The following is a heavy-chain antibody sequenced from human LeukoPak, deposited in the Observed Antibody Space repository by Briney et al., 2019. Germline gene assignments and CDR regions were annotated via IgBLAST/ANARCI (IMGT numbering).Heavy chain of an antibody. CDR2: ISYDGGNK. CDR3: ARSHSSGYGFDYYMDV. CDR1: GFTFTRHS. J-gene: IGHJ6*03. V-gene: IGHV3-30*04. D-gene: IGHD3-22*01. Sequence: PGGSLRVSCAASGFTFTRHSMYWVRQAPGKGLEWVAVISYDGGNKYSSVPLKGRFTISRDNSKTTLYLQMSSLRSEDTAVYYCARSHSSGYGFDYYMDVWGKGATVTASS.